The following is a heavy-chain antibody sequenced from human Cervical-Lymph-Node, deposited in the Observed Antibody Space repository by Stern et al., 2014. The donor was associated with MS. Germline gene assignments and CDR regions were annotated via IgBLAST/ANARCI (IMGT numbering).Heavy chain of an antibody. CDR3: ARLVFGMDV. CDR2: ISSSGNTI. V-gene: IGHV3-48*02. J-gene: IGHJ6*02. D-gene: IGHD5/OR15-5a*01. Sequence: EVQLEESGGGLVQPGGSLRLSCAASGFSFSGYSMNWVRQAPGKGLEWISQISSSGNTIYTANSVKGRFTISRDNARNSLYVQMNSLRDEDTAVYYCARLVFGMDVWGQGTTVTVSS. CDR1: GFSFSGYS.